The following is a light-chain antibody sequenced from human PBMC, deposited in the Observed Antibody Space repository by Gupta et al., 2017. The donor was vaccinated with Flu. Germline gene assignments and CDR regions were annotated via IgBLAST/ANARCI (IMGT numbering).Light chain of an antibody. CDR3: QQDGISLT. Sequence: TVLTQSPGTLSLSPEERATLSCRASQSIRSNYLAWYQQRLGQAPRLIIYGASTRATGIPERFSGSGEGTDFTLTSRRGEHEDFAVYYWQQDGISLTFGQGTKVEVK. CDR1: QSIRSNY. J-gene: IGKJ1*01. CDR2: GAS. V-gene: IGKV3-20*01.